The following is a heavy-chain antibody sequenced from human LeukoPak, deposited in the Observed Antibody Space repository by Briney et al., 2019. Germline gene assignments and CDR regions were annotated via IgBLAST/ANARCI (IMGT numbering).Heavy chain of an antibody. CDR1: GGTFSSYT. CDR2: IIPILGIA. CDR3: ARERCSSTSCYRPYYYMDV. V-gene: IGHV1-69*04. J-gene: IGHJ6*03. Sequence: SVKVSCKASGGTFSSYTISWVRQAPGQGLEWVGRIIPILGIANYAQKFQGRVTITADKSTSTAYTELSSLRSEDTAVYYCARERCSSTSCYRPYYYMDVWGKGTTVTVSS. D-gene: IGHD2-2*02.